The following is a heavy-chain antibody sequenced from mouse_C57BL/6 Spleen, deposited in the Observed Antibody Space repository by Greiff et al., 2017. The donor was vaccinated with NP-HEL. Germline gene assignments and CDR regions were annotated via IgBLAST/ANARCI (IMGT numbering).Heavy chain of an antibody. CDR2: INYDGSST. Sequence: EVMLVESEGGLVQPGSSMKLSCTASGFTFSDYYMAWVRQVPEKGLEWVANINYDGSSTYYLDSLKSRFIISRDNAKNSLYLQMSSLKSEDTATYYCARDRVLDYWGQGTTLTVSS. V-gene: IGHV5-16*01. J-gene: IGHJ2*01. CDR3: ARDRVLDY. CDR1: GFTFSDYY. D-gene: IGHD2-14*01.